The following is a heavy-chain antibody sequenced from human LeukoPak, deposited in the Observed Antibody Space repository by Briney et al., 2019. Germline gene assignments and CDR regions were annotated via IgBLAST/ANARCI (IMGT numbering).Heavy chain of an antibody. CDR1: GFIFSSFA. V-gene: IGHV3-23*01. D-gene: IGHD1/OR15-1a*01. Sequence: GSLRLSCAASGFIFSSFAITWVRQAPGKGLEWVAIIGARFETFYADSVKGRFTISRDNSKNTVSLEMTSLRGEDSAIYFCAKRGPGTLAGSFDYWGQGRLVTVSS. CDR3: AKRGPGTLAGSFDY. CDR2: IGARFET. J-gene: IGHJ4*02.